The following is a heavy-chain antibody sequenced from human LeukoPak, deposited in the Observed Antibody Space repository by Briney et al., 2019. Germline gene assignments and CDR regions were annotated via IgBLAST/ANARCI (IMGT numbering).Heavy chain of an antibody. J-gene: IGHJ1*01. D-gene: IGHD2-21*01. CDR1: GYTFINYY. CDR3: ARDESTSTLWW. V-gene: IGHV1-46*01. Sequence: ASVKVSCKASGYTFINYYMHWVRQAPGQGLEWMGIINPGGGSTSYAQKFQGRVTMTRDTSTSTVYMELSSLRSEDTAVYYCARDESTSTLWWWGQGTLVTVSS. CDR2: INPGGGST.